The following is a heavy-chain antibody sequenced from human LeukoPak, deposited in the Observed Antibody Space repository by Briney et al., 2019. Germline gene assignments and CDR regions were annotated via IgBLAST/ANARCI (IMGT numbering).Heavy chain of an antibody. CDR2: IIPIFGTA. CDR3: ARGGSYYGSGSYRLMDV. D-gene: IGHD3-10*01. J-gene: IGHJ6*04. V-gene: IGHV1-69*01. CDR1: GGTFSSYA. Sequence: GSSVKVSCKAPGGTFSSYAISWVRQAPGQGLEWMGGIIPIFGTANYAQKFQGRVTITADESTSTAYMELSSLRSEDTAVYYCARGGSYYGSGSYRLMDVWGKGTTVTVSS.